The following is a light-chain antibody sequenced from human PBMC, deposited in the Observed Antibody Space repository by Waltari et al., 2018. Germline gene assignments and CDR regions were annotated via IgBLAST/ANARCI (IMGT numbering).Light chain of an antibody. CDR3: QQYGGSPYT. V-gene: IGKV3-20*01. CDR2: GAS. Sequence: EIVLTQSPGTLSLSPGERATLSCRASQSVSSSYLAWYQQKPGQAPRLLIYGASIMATGIPDRFSGSGSGTGFTLTISRLEPEDFAVYYCQQYGGSPYTFGQGTKLEIK. CDR1: QSVSSSY. J-gene: IGKJ2*01.